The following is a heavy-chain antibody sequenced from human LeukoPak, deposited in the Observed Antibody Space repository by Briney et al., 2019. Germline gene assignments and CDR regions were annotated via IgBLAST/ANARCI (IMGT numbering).Heavy chain of an antibody. J-gene: IGHJ4*02. V-gene: IGHV3-74*01. CDR1: GFTFSTYW. CDR3: VTDKREYTYTLDY. D-gene: IGHD6-6*01. CDR2: INSDGSTT. Sequence: GGSLRLSCAASGFTFSTYWMHWVRQAPGKGLVWVSLINSDGSTTSYAGSVKGRFTISRDNSKNTLYLQMSSLRAEDTAVYYCVTDKREYTYTLDYWGQGTLVTVSS.